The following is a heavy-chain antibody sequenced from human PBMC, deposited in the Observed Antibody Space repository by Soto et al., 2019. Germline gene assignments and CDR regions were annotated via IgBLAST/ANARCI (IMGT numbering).Heavy chain of an antibody. V-gene: IGHV3-9*01. CDR2: ISWYSGNI. CDR3: AKEIILGYAELGGKDV. Sequence: PCGSLRLPCAPCAFTFDDYAMHWVRQAPGKGLEWVSDISWYSGNIAYADSVKGRFTISRDNAKNSLYLHMNNLRDEDTPLYYCAKEIILGYAELGGKDVWVRGTTVTV. D-gene: IGHD3-16*01. CDR1: AFTFDDYA. J-gene: IGHJ6*02.